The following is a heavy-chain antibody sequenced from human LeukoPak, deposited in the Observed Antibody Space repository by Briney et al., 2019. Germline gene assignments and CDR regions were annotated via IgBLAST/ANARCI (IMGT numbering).Heavy chain of an antibody. CDR1: GGSFSGYY. D-gene: IGHD4-17*01. Sequence: SETLSLTCAVYGGSFSGYYWSWIRQPPGKGLEWIGEINHSGSTNYNPSLKSRVTISVDTSKNQFSLKLSSVTAADTAVYYCARDPTVTTGGGYFDTWGPGTLVTVSS. CDR2: INHSGST. J-gene: IGHJ5*02. V-gene: IGHV4-34*01. CDR3: ARDPTVTTGGGYFDT.